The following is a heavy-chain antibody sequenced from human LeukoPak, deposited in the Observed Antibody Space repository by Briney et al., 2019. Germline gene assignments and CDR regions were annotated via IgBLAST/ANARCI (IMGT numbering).Heavy chain of an antibody. V-gene: IGHV3-30*18. J-gene: IGHJ4*02. D-gene: IGHD3-3*02. CDR2: ISYDGSNK. CDR1: GFTFSSYG. CDR3: AKGHFEMTP. Sequence: GGSLRLSCAASGFTFSSYGMHWVRQAPGKGLEWVAVISYDGSNKYYADSVKGRFTISRDNSKNTLYLQMNSLRAEDTAVYYCAKGHFEMTPWGQGTLVTVSS.